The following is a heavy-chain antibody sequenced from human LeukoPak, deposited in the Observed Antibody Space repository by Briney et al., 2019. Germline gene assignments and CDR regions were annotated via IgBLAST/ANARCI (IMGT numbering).Heavy chain of an antibody. D-gene: IGHD4-23*01. V-gene: IGHV4-39*01. Sequence: PSETLSLTCTVSGGSISSSSYYWGWIRQPPGKGLEWIGSIYYSGSTYYNPSLKSRVTISVDTSKNQFSLKLSSVTAADTAVYYCAKSVREVVTIGRFDPWGQGTLVTVSS. CDR3: AKSVREVVTIGRFDP. CDR2: IYYSGST. J-gene: IGHJ5*02. CDR1: GGSISSSSYY.